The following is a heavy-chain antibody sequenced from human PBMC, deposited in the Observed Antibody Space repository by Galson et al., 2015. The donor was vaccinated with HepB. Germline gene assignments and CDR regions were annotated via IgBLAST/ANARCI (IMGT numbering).Heavy chain of an antibody. J-gene: IGHJ5*02. V-gene: IGHV3-23*01. CDR1: GFTFISYA. Sequence: LILSCAASGFTFISYAMSWARQAPGTGLEWVSTISCSCSNTYHADSVKGRFTISRDTSNNTLYLQMNILRAEDTDVYYCSKTGQLDRWGQGNRVAGTS. CDR3: SKTGQLDR. CDR2: ISCSCSNT.